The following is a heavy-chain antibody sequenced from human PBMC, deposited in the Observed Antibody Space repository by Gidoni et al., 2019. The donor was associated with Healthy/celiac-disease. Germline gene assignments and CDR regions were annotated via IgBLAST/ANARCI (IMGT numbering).Heavy chain of an antibody. J-gene: IGHJ4*02. Sequence: QVQLPASGPGLVKPSQTLSLTCTVSGGSISSGAYYWSWIRQHPGKCLEWIGYIYYSGSTYYDPSLKSRVTISVDTSKSQFSLKLSSVTAADTAVYYCAAQSITMIEYNDYWGQGTLVTVSS. D-gene: IGHD3-22*01. CDR1: GGSISSGAYY. CDR2: IYYSGST. CDR3: AAQSITMIEYNDY. V-gene: IGHV4-31*03.